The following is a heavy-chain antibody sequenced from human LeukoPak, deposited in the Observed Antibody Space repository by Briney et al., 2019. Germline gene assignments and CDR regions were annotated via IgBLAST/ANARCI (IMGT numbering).Heavy chain of an antibody. D-gene: IGHD3-22*01. J-gene: IGHJ5*02. CDR3: AREVQYYYDSSGYYPQRWFDP. V-gene: IGHV3-30*01. CDR1: GFTFSSYA. CDR2: ISYDGSIK. Sequence: GRSLRLSCAASGFTFSSYAMHWVRQAPGKGLEWVAVISYDGSIKYYADSVKGRFTISRDNSKNTLYLQMNSLRAEDTAVYYCAREVQYYYDSSGYYPQRWFDPWGQGTLVTVSS.